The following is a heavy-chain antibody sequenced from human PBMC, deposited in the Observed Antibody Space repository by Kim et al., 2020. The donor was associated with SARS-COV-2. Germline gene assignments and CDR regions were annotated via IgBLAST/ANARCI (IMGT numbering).Heavy chain of an antibody. V-gene: IGHV4-39*01. CDR1: GGSISSSSNY. D-gene: IGHD6-13*01. Sequence: SETLSLTCTVSGGSISSSSNYWGWIRQPPGKGLEWIASIFYTGSTYYNPSLKSRVTISVDTSKNQFSLKLSSVTAADTAVYYCARHSIAAAGTFVRGAYGMDVWGQGTTVTVSS. J-gene: IGHJ6*02. CDR2: IFYTGST. CDR3: ARHSIAAAGTFVRGAYGMDV.